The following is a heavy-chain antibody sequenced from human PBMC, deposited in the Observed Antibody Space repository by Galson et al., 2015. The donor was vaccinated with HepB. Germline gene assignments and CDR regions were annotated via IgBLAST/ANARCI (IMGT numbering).Heavy chain of an antibody. CDR1: GFTFSSYA. CDR2: ISYDGSNK. Sequence: SLRLSCAASGFTFSSYAMHWVRQAPGKGLEWVAVISYDGSNKYYADSVKGRFTISRDNSKNTLYLQMNSLRAEDTAVYYCARWEHSNYPFDYWGQGTLVTVSS. CDR3: ARWEHSNYPFDY. D-gene: IGHD4-11*01. J-gene: IGHJ4*02. V-gene: IGHV3-30-3*01.